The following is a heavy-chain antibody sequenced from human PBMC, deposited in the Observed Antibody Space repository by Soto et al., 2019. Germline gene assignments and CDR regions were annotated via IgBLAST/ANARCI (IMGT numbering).Heavy chain of an antibody. CDR1: GFTFSSYA. V-gene: IGHV3-30-3*01. D-gene: IGHD3-3*01. J-gene: IGHJ6*02. CDR3: ARGPDGGSSLRVVIIYYYYYGMDV. Sequence: PGGSLRLSCAASGFTFSSYAMHWVRQAPGKGLEWVAVISYDGSNKYYADSVKGRFTISRDNSKNTLYLQMNSLRAEDTAVYYCARGPDGGSSLRVVIIYYYYYGMDVWGQGTTVTVSS. CDR2: ISYDGSNK.